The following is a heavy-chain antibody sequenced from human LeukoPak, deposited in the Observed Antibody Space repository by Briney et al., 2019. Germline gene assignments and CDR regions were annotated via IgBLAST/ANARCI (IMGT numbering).Heavy chain of an antibody. CDR1: GGSISSYY. J-gene: IGHJ2*01. V-gene: IGHV4-4*07. Sequence: PSETLSLTCTVSGGSISSYYWSWIRQPAGKGLEWIGRIYTSGSTNYNPSLKSRVTISVDTSKNQFSLKLSSVTAADTAVYYCARETAYGYDHWYFDLWGRGTLVTVSS. D-gene: IGHD5-12*01. CDR3: ARETAYGYDHWYFDL. CDR2: IYTSGST.